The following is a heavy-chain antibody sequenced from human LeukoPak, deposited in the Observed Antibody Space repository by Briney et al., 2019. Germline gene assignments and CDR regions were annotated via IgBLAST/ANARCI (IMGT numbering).Heavy chain of an antibody. CDR3: ARDGTPYSSSWYGGIDY. J-gene: IGHJ4*02. V-gene: IGHV3-33*01. D-gene: IGHD6-13*01. CDR1: GFTFSSYG. Sequence: PGGSLRLSCAASGFTFSSYGMHWVRQAPGKGLEWVAVIWYDGSNKYYADSVKGRFTISRDNSKNTLYLQMNSLRVEDTAVYYCARDGTPYSSSWYGGIDYWGQGTLVTVSS. CDR2: IWYDGSNK.